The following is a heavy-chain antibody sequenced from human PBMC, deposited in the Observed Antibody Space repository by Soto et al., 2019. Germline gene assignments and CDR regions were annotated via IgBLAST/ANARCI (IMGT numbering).Heavy chain of an antibody. CDR1: GGSISSSSYY. CDR2: IYYSGST. J-gene: IGHJ6*02. Sequence: SETLSLTCTVSGGSISSSSYYWGWIRQPPGKGLEWIGRIYYSGSTYYNPSLKSRVTISVDTSKNQFSLKLSSVTAADTAVYYCARPDYGSGSYYYGMDVWGQGTTVTVSS. D-gene: IGHD3-10*01. CDR3: ARPDYGSGSYYYGMDV. V-gene: IGHV4-39*01.